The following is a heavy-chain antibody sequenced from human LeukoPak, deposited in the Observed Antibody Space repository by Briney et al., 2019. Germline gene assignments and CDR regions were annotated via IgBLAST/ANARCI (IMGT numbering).Heavy chain of an antibody. V-gene: IGHV3-74*01. CDR3: VRGGPSTWS. J-gene: IGHJ5*02. D-gene: IGHD2-15*01. Sequence: GGSLRLSCAASGFTFKLYWMHWVRQVPGKRPVWVSRINDDRSDTIYADSVRGRFTISRDDAKNTVYLQMNDLRAEDTAVYYCVRGGPSTWSWGQGTLVTVSS. CDR1: GFTFKLYW. CDR2: INDDRSDT.